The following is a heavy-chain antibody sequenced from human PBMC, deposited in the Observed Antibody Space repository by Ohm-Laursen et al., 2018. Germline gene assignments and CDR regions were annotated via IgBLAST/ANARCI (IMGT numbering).Heavy chain of an antibody. D-gene: IGHD7-27*01. CDR3: ARALGGYPISYYYGMDV. CDR2: FFYSGST. J-gene: IGHJ6*02. CDR1: GGSISTYY. Sequence: GTLSLTCTVSGGSISTYYWSWTRQPPGRGLEWIGYFFYSGSTNYNPSLKSRVTISVDTSKNQFSLKLSSVTAADTAVYYCARALGGYPISYYYGMDVWGQGTTVTVSS. V-gene: IGHV4-59*01.